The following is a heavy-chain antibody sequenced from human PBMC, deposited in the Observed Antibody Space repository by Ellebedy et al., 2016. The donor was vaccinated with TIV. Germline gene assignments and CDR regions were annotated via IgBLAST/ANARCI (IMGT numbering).Heavy chain of an antibody. J-gene: IGHJ6*02. CDR2: VYYSGDT. CDR1: GGSIRSYY. Sequence: MPSETLSLTCTVSGGSIRSYYWSWIRQPPGKGLEWIGYVYYSGDTNYKPSLKSRVPMSVYTSKNQFSLKLSSLTAADTAVYYCARFANSYGLDVWGQGTTVTVSS. CDR3: ARFANSYGLDV. V-gene: IGHV4-59*01.